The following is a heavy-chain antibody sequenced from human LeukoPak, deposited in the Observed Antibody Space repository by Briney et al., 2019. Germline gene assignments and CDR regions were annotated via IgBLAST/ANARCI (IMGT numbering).Heavy chain of an antibody. D-gene: IGHD3-9*01. J-gene: IGHJ5*02. V-gene: IGHV1-69*13. CDR2: IIPIFGTA. CDR3: AWGYDILTGYNWFDP. CDR1: GGTFSSYA. Sequence: ASVKVSCKASGGTFSSYAISWVRQAPGQGLEWVGGIIPIFGTANYAQKFQGRVTITADESTSTAYMELSSLRSEDTAVYYCAWGYDILTGYNWFDPWGQGTLVTVSP.